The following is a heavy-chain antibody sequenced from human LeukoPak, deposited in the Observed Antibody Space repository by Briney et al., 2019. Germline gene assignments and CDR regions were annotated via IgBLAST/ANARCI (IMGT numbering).Heavy chain of an antibody. CDR1: GFTFSDYY. Sequence: GGSLRLSCAASGFTFSDYYMSWIRQAPGKGPEWVSYISSSGSTIYYADSVKGRFTISRDNAKNSLYLQMNSLRAEDTAVYYCARDLGYYYDSSGYLYYFDYWGQGTLVTVSS. J-gene: IGHJ4*02. CDR3: ARDLGYYYDSSGYLYYFDY. V-gene: IGHV3-11*04. D-gene: IGHD3-22*01. CDR2: ISSSGSTI.